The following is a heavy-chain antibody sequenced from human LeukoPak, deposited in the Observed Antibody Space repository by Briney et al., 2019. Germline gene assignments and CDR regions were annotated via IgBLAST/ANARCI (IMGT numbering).Heavy chain of an antibody. CDR3: ARADYDILGGRQGYYYGRDV. V-gene: IGHV1-69*04. D-gene: IGHD3-9*01. J-gene: IGHJ6*02. CDR2: IIPILGIA. Sequence: SVKVSCKASGGTFSSYAISWVRQAPGQGLEWMGRIIPILGIANYAQKFQGRVTITADKSTSTAYMELSSLRSEDTAVYYCARADYDILGGRQGYYYGRDVWGQGTTVTVSS. CDR1: GGTFSSYA.